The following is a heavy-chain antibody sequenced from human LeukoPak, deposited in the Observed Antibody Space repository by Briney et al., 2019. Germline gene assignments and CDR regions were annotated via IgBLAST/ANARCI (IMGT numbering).Heavy chain of an antibody. CDR1: GGSISSYY. CDR3: ARGGRITTGLDI. V-gene: IGHV4-59*01. D-gene: IGHD3-10*01. J-gene: IGHJ3*02. Sequence: PSGTLSLTCTVSGGSISSYYWSWIRQPPGKGLEWIGYIYYSGSTNYNPSLKSRVTISVDTSKNQFSLKLSSVTAADTAVYYCARGGRITTGLDIWGQGTMVTVSS. CDR2: IYYSGST.